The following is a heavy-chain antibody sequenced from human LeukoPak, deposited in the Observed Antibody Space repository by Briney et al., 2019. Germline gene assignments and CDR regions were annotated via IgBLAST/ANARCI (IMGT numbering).Heavy chain of an antibody. D-gene: IGHD3-3*01. CDR2: INGSGDST. J-gene: IGHJ4*02. V-gene: IGHV3-23*01. CDR1: GFPFNSYG. Sequence: PGGSLRLSCAASGFPFNSYGMSWVRPAPGKGLEWGSGINGSGDSTYYADSVKGRFTISRANSKNTLYVQMNSLRAEDTALYYCAKVPHYDFWSGYYSYLDCWGQGTLVTVSS. CDR3: AKVPHYDFWSGYYSYLDC.